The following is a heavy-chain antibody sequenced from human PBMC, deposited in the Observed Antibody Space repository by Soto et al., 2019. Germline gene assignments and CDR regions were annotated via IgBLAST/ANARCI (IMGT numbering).Heavy chain of an antibody. J-gene: IGHJ4*02. CDR1: GASITSTTYY. Sequence: TLSLTCSLSGASITSTTYYWGWIRQPPGKGLEWLGYIFYTGSTYKNPSLKSRVTISADSSKNQFSVNLTSVTATDTAVYYCARRPSSGYAYYFDYWGQGILVTVSS. CDR3: ARRPSSGYAYYFDY. D-gene: IGHD3-22*01. CDR2: IFYTGST. V-gene: IGHV4-39*01.